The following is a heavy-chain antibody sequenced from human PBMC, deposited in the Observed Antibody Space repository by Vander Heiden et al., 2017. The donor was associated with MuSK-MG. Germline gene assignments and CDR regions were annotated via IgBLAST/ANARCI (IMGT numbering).Heavy chain of an antibody. J-gene: IGHJ6*02. V-gene: IGHV3-13*04. Sequence: EVQLVESGGGLVQPGGSLRLSCAASGFPFSRYDMHWVRQVTGKGREVVLGIGSAGETYYPGSVKGRFHISRENAKNSLYLQMNSLRVGDTAVYYRARVKYGEYIYSGMDVWGQGTTVTVSS. CDR1: GFPFSRYD. D-gene: IGHD4-17*01. CDR3: ARVKYGEYIYSGMDV. CDR2: IGSAGET.